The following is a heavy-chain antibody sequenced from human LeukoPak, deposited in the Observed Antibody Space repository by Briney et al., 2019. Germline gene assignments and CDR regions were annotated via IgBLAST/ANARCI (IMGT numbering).Heavy chain of an antibody. CDR1: GFTFSSYE. Sequence: PGGSLRLSCATSGFTFSSYEINWVRQAPGKGLEWVSIIYSNGATYYADSVKGRFTISRDNSKNTLYLQMNSLRVEDTAVYYCAKERPGSRVLDFWGQGTLVTVSS. CDR2: IYSNGAT. D-gene: IGHD1-14*01. V-gene: IGHV3-66*01. J-gene: IGHJ4*02. CDR3: AKERPGSRVLDF.